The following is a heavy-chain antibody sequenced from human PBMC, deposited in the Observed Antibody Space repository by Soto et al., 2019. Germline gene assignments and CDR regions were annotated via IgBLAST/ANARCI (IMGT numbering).Heavy chain of an antibody. V-gene: IGHV3-21*01. D-gene: IGHD3-22*01. CDR2: ISSSSSYI. CDR3: AREEGAWLFNSNVYYFDY. Sequence: EVQLVESGGGLVKPGGSLRLSCAASGFTFSSYSMNWVRQAPGKGLEWVSSISSSSSYIYYADSVKGRFTISRDNAKNSLYLKMKRLRAEDTAVYYCAREEGAWLFNSNVYYFDYWGQGTLVTVSS. CDR1: GFTFSSYS. J-gene: IGHJ4*02.